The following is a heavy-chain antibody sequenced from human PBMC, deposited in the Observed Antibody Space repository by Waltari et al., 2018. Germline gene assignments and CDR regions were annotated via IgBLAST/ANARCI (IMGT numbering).Heavy chain of an antibody. CDR2: ISSSSSYI. Sequence: EVQLVESGGGLVKPGGSLRLSCAASGFTFSSYSMTWVRQAPGKGLEWVSSISSSSSYIYYADSVKGRFTISRDNAKNSLYLQMNSLRAEDTAVYYCARGLAYYFDYWGQGTLVTVSS. CDR1: GFTFSSYS. J-gene: IGHJ4*02. V-gene: IGHV3-21*01. CDR3: ARGLAYYFDY.